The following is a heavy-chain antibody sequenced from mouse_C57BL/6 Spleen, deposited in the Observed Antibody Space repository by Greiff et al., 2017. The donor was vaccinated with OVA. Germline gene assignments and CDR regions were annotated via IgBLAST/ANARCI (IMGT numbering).Heavy chain of an antibody. D-gene: IGHD2-4*01. Sequence: EVKVVESGGGLVKPGGSLKLSCAASGFTFSDYGMHWVRQAPEKGLEWVAYISSGSSTIYYADTVKGRFTISRDNAKNTLFLQMTSLRSEDTAMYYCARQIYYDYDFDYWGQGTTLTVSS. J-gene: IGHJ2*01. CDR2: ISSGSSTI. V-gene: IGHV5-17*01. CDR1: GFTFSDYG. CDR3: ARQIYYDYDFDY.